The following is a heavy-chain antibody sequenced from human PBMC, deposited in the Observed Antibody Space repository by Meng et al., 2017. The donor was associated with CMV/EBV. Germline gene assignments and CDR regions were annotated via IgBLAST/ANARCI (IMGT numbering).Heavy chain of an antibody. V-gene: IGHV5-51*07. J-gene: IGHJ5*02. CDR1: GYSFTSYW. CDR3: ARHGGIYSGYDNNWFDP. CDR2: IYPGDSDT. D-gene: IGHD5-12*01. Sequence: ETLSLTCKGSGYSFTSYWIGWVHQMPGKGLEWMGIIYPGDSDTRYSPSFQGQVTISADKSISTAYLQWSSLKASDTAMYYCARHGGIYSGYDNNWFDPWGQGTLVTVSS.